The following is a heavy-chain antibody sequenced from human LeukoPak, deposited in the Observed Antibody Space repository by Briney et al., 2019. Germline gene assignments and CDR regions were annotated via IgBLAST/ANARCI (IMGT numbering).Heavy chain of an antibody. CDR2: ISYDGSNE. J-gene: IGHJ6*03. CDR1: GFTFSSYV. D-gene: IGHD3-10*01. Sequence: PGRSLRLSCAASGFTFSSYVMHWVRQAPGKGLEWVAIISYDGSNEYYADSVKGRFTISRDNSKNTLYLQMNSLRAEDTAVYYCAKGGGYYGSGSYWNHLLYYYYYMDVWGKGTTVTISS. CDR3: AKGGGYYGSGSYWNHLLYYYYYMDV. V-gene: IGHV3-30*04.